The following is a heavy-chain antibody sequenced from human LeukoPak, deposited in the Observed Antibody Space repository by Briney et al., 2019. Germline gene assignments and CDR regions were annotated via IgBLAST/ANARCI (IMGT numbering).Heavy chain of an antibody. V-gene: IGHV1-2*02. D-gene: IGHD5-24*01. Sequence: GASVKVSCKASGGTFSSYAISWVRQAPGQGVEWMGWIYPNSGGTNYAQKFQGRVTMTRDTSITTVYMELSRLTSDDTAVYYCARVAVEMASWLDPWGQGTLVTVSS. CDR3: ARVAVEMASWLDP. CDR1: GGTFSSYA. J-gene: IGHJ5*02. CDR2: IYPNSGGT.